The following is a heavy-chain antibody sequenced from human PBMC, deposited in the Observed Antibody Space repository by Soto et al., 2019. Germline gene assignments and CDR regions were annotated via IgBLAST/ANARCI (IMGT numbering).Heavy chain of an antibody. J-gene: IGHJ5*02. D-gene: IGHD3-10*01. V-gene: IGHV3-7*01. CDR1: GFTFITYW. Sequence: GGSLRLSCAASGFTFITYWMSWGRQAPGKGLEWVANINQDGSDKYHVDSVKGRFTISRDNAKNSLYLQMNSLRAEDTAVYYCASLISTMVRGVIKSWFDPWGQGTLVTVSS. CDR2: INQDGSDK. CDR3: ASLISTMVRGVIKSWFDP.